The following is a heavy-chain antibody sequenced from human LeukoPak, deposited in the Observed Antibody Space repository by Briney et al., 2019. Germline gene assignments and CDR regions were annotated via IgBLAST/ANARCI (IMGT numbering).Heavy chain of an antibody. CDR1: GGSFSGYY. D-gene: IGHD5/OR15-5a*01. CDR3: ARPRISTRWFDP. CDR2: INHSGST. J-gene: IGHJ5*02. Sequence: PSETLSLTCAVYGGSFSGYYWSWIRQPPGKGLEWIGEINHSGSTNYNPSLKSRVTMSVDTSKNQFSLKLSSVTAADTAVYYCARPRISTRWFDPWGQGTLVTVSS. V-gene: IGHV4-34*01.